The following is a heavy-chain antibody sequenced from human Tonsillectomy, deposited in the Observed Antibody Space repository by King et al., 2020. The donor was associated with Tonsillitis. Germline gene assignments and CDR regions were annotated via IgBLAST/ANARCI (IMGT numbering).Heavy chain of an antibody. CDR2: INHSGST. V-gene: IGHV4-34*01. Sequence: QVQLQQWGAGLLKPSETLSLTCAVYGGSFGGYYWSWIRQPPGKGLEWIGEINHSGSTNYNPSLKSRVTISVDTSKNQFSLKLSSVTAADTAVYYCARGPYYGSGRNNWFDPWGQGTLVTVSS. CDR3: ARGPYYGSGRNNWFDP. J-gene: IGHJ5*02. D-gene: IGHD3-10*01. CDR1: GGSFGGYY.